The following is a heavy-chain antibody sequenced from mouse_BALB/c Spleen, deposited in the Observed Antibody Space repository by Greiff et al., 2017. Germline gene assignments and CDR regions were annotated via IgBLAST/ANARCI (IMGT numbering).Heavy chain of an antibody. CDR1: GFTFSSIG. CDR2: ISSGRSTI. V-gene: IGHV5-17*02. J-gene: IGHJ4*01. CDR3: ARKGGYYALDY. Sequence: VQVVEPGGGLVQPGGSRKLSCAASGFTFSSIGMHWARQAPEKGLEWVAYISSGRSTIYYADTVKGRFTISRDNPKNILFLQMTSLRSEDTAMYYCARKGGYYALDYWGQGTSVTGSS.